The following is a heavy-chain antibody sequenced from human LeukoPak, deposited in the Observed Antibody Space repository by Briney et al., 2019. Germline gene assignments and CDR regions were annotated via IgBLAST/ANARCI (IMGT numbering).Heavy chain of an antibody. D-gene: IGHD2-15*01. J-gene: IGHJ4*02. CDR2: IYYSGST. CDR1: GGSISSYY. Sequence: SETLSVTCTVSGGSISSYYWSWIRQPPGKGLEWIGYIYYSGSTNYNPSLKSRVTISVDTSKNQFSLKLSSVTAADTAVYYCARVGDIGYCSGGSCYYFDYWGQGTLVTVSS. CDR3: ARVGDIGYCSGGSCYYFDY. V-gene: IGHV4-59*01.